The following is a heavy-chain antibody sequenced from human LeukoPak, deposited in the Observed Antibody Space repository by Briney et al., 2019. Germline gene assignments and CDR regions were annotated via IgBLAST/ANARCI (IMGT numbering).Heavy chain of an antibody. Sequence: GGSLRLSCVSTGFTFSSYGMRWVRQAPGKGLEWVAFIWYDGSNKYYADSVKGRFTISRDNSKNTLYLQMNSLRAEDTAMYYCARDVGSYDTLTGYFDYWGQGALVTVSS. CDR3: ARDVGSYDTLTGYFDY. V-gene: IGHV3-33*01. CDR2: IWYDGSNK. CDR1: GFTFSSYG. D-gene: IGHD3-9*01. J-gene: IGHJ4*02.